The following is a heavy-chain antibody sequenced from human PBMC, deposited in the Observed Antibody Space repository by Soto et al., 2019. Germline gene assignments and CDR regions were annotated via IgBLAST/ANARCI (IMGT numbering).Heavy chain of an antibody. CDR2: IIPILGTA. CDR1: VVTFSSYA. D-gene: IGHD5-18*01. CDR3: ARGGYSYGYVFYYGMDV. V-gene: IGHV1-69*13. J-gene: IGHJ6*02. Sequence: SVKVSCKASVVTFSSYAIIWVRHASGQGFEWMGGIIPILGTANSAPKFQGRVTITADESTSTAYMELSSLRAEDTVVYYCARGGYSYGYVFYYGMDVWGQGTTVTVSS.